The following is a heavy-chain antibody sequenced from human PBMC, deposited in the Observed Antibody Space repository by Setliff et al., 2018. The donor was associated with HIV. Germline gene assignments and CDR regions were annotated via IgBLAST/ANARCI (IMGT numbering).Heavy chain of an antibody. J-gene: IGHJ4*02. D-gene: IGHD2-2*01. V-gene: IGHV4-59*08. CDR3: ARLDCSSSSGFVDY. CDR2: IYYTGTT. Sequence: PSETLSLTCTVSGVSGGSISSHYWNWLRQPPGKGLEWIGYIYYTGTTKNNPTLKSRVTMSIDTSKNQFSLKLSSVTAADTAVYYCARLDCSSSSGFVDYWGQGTLVTVSS. CDR1: SGVSGGSISSHY.